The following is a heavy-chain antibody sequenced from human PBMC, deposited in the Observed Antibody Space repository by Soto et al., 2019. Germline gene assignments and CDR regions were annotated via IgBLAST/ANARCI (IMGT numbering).Heavy chain of an antibody. D-gene: IGHD2-8*01. CDR1: GCTFTSSA. CDR2: IGVGSGNR. V-gene: IGHV1-58*01. J-gene: IGHJ4*02. CDR3: AALGVNFDH. Sequence: RASVKVSCKASGCTFTSSAVQWVRQARGQRLEWIGWIGVGSGNRHYAQKFQERVTITREMSTNTAYMELSSLRSEDTAVYYCAALGVNFDHRGKGTLVTVSS.